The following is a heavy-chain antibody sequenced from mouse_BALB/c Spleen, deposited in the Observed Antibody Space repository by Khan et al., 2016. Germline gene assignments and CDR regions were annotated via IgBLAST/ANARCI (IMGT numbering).Heavy chain of an antibody. CDR2: ILPGSGYS. J-gene: IGHJ4*01. CDR3: ARAWYSMDY. V-gene: IGHV1-9*01. CDR1: GYTFSNYW. Sequence: QVQLQQSGAELMKPGASVKISCKATGYTFSNYWIEWVKQRPGHSLEWIGDILPGSGYSNSNENFKGKATFTADASSNTAYMQLISLTSEDSAVYFCARAWYSMDYWGQGTSVTVSS.